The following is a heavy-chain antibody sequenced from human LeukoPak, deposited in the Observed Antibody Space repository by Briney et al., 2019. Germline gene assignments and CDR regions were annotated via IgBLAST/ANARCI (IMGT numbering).Heavy chain of an antibody. CDR1: GGSFSGYY. CDR2: INHSGGT. Sequence: PSETLSLTCAVYGGSFSGYYWSWIRQPPGKGLEWIGEINHSGGTNYNPSLKSRVTISVDTSKNQFSLKLTSVTAADTAVYYCARDSSGLDAFDVWGPGTMVTVSS. V-gene: IGHV4-34*01. D-gene: IGHD3-22*01. J-gene: IGHJ3*01. CDR3: ARDSSGLDAFDV.